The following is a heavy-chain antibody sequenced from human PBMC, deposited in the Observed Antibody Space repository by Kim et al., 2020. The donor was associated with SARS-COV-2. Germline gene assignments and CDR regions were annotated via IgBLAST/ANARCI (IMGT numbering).Heavy chain of an antibody. CDR2: IIPIFGTA. Sequence: SVKVSCKASGGTFSSYAISWVRQAPGQGLEWMGGIIPIFGTANYAQKFQGRVTITADESTSTAYMELSSLRSEDTAVYYCARDNINIAAAGRVPFDYWGQGTLVTVSS. V-gene: IGHV1-69*13. J-gene: IGHJ4*02. CDR3: ARDNINIAAAGRVPFDY. D-gene: IGHD6-13*01. CDR1: GGTFSSYA.